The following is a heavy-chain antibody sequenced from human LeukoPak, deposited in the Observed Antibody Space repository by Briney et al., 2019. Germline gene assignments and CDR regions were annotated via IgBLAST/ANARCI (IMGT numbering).Heavy chain of an antibody. D-gene: IGHD3-22*01. CDR2: IPGSGGAWVSSITGTASRP. CDR3: AKVNYDDSSGFYYESEIDY. Sequence: GRSLRLSCAASGFTFSYYAMSWVRQAPGKGLEWVSTIPGSGGAWVSSITGTASRPFYADSVKGRFTISRDNSKNTLYLQMNSLRAEDTAVYYCAKVNYDDSSGFYYESEIDYWGQGTLVTVSS. V-gene: IGHV3-23*01. CDR1: GFTFSYYA. J-gene: IGHJ4*02.